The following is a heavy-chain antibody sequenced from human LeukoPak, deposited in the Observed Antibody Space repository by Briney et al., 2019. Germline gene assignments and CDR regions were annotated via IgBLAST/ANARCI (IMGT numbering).Heavy chain of an antibody. J-gene: IGHJ3*02. Sequence: GGSLRLSCAASGFTFSNYWMSWVRQAPGKGLEWVANIKQDGSEKYYVDSVKGRFTISRDNAKNSLYLQMNSLRAEDTAVYYCARDVHSSSGDIWGQGTMVTVSS. V-gene: IGHV3-7*01. D-gene: IGHD6-6*01. CDR3: ARDVHSSSGDI. CDR2: IKQDGSEK. CDR1: GFTFSNYW.